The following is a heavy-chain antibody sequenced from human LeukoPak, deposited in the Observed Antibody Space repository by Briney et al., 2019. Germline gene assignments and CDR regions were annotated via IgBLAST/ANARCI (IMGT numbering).Heavy chain of an antibody. Sequence: AASVKVSCKVSGYTLTELSMHWVRQAPGKGLEWMGGFDPEDGETIYAQKFQGRVTMTEDTSTDTAYMELSSLRSEDTAVYYCARDLGGPDTAMDIDYWGQGTLVTVSS. CDR2: FDPEDGET. CDR1: GYTLTELS. D-gene: IGHD5-18*01. CDR3: ARDLGGPDTAMDIDY. V-gene: IGHV1-24*01. J-gene: IGHJ4*02.